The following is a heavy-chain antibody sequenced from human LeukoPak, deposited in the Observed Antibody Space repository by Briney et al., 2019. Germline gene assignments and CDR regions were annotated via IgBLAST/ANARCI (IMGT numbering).Heavy chain of an antibody. J-gene: IGHJ4*02. D-gene: IGHD5-24*01. V-gene: IGHV3-7*04. CDR1: GFPFSCYW. CDR2: IKQDGSKK. Sequence: LSGGSLRLSCVASGFPFSCYWMTWIRQAPGKGLEWVANIKQDGSKKSYVDSVKGRFTISRDNAKNSLYLQMNSLRAEDTAIHYCTRVGYIDEGIDYWGQGTLVTVSS. CDR3: TRVGYIDEGIDY.